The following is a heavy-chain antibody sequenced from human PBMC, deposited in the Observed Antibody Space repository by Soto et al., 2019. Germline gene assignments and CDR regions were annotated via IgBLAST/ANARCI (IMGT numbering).Heavy chain of an antibody. J-gene: IGHJ3*01. V-gene: IGHV3-7*01. CDR2: IKQDASEK. Sequence: GGSLRLSCTASGFTFSTFWMIWVRQAPGTGLEGVANIKQDASEKYYVDSVKGRITISRDNAKNSLYPQMNSPRAEETAIYSCASNTRPHAFDLWGQGTLVTVSS. CDR3: ASNTRPHAFDL. CDR1: GFTFSTFW.